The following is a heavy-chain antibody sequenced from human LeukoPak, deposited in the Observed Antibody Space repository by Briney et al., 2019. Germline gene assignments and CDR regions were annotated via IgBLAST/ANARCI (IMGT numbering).Heavy chain of an antibody. CDR2: IKEDGSDK. D-gene: IGHD3-9*01. Sequence: PGGSLRLSCAASGFSFSTYWMSWVRQAPGKGLEWVANIKEDGSDKNYVDSVKGPFTIARDNAKNYVYLQMKSLRAEDTAVYYCARDRGFDNFAYWGQGTLVTVSS. J-gene: IGHJ4*02. V-gene: IGHV3-7*01. CDR1: GFSFSTYW. CDR3: ARDRGFDNFAY.